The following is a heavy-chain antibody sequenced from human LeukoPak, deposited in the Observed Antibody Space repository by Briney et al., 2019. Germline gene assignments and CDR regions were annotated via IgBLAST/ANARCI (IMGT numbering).Heavy chain of an antibody. CDR3: ARDDSSGYWVY. V-gene: IGHV4-59*01. Sequence: SETLSLTCTVSSGSISSYYWSWIRQPPGKGLEWIGYIYYSGSTNYNPSLKSRVTISVDTSKNQFSLKLSSVTAADTAVYYCARDDSSGYWVYWGQGTLVTVSS. D-gene: IGHD3-22*01. CDR2: IYYSGST. CDR1: SGSISSYY. J-gene: IGHJ4*02.